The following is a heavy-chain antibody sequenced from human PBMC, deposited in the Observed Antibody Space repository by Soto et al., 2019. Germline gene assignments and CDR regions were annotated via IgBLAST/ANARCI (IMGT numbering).Heavy chain of an antibody. CDR2: ISWNSGSI. V-gene: IGHV3-9*01. CDR3: AKYVNELEGYARMPDY. CDR1: GFTFDDYA. Sequence: GGSLRLSCAASGFTFDDYAMHWVRQAPGKGLEWVSGISWNSGSIGYADSVKGRFTISRDNAKNSLYLQMNSLRAEDTALYYCAKYVNELEGYARMPDYWGQGTLVTVSS. D-gene: IGHD3-16*01. J-gene: IGHJ4*03.